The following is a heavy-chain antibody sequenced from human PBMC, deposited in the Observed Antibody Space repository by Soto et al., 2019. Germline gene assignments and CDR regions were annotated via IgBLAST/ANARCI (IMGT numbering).Heavy chain of an antibody. J-gene: IGHJ6*02. V-gene: IGHV1-69*04. CDR3: AREGVGCSSTSCTATYYYYGMDV. CDR1: GGTFSSYT. Sequence: SVKVSCKASGGTFSSYTISWVRQAPGQGLEWMGRIIPILGIANYAQKFQGRVTITADKSTSTAYMELSSLRSEDTAVYYCAREGVGCSSTSCTATYYYYGMDVCG. D-gene: IGHD2-2*01. CDR2: IIPILGIA.